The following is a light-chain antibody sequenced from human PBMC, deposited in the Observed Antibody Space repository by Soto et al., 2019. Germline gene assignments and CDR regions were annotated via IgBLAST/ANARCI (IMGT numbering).Light chain of an antibody. J-gene: IGKJ1*01. CDR1: QSISSH. CDR2: AAS. CDR3: QQTYNTPRT. Sequence: IQMTQSPSSLSASVGDRVTITCRASQSISSHLNWYQQRPGKAPNLLIYAASSLQSGVPSRFSGSGSGTDFTLTISSLQPEDFATYYCQQTYNTPRTFGQGTKVEIK. V-gene: IGKV1-39*01.